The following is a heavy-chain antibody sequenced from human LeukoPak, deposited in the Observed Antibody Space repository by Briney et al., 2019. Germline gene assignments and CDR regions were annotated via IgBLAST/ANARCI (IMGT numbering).Heavy chain of an antibody. Sequence: SETLSLTCTVSGGSFSSGAYYWSWIRRPPGKGLEWIGYIYHSGSTYYNPSLKSRVTISLDKSKNQFSLMLNSVTAADTAVYYCARHGAGGGDFDYWGQETLVTVSS. V-gene: IGHV4-30-2*01. CDR3: ARHGAGGGDFDY. CDR1: GGSFSSGAYY. J-gene: IGHJ4*02. CDR2: IYHSGST. D-gene: IGHD4-23*01.